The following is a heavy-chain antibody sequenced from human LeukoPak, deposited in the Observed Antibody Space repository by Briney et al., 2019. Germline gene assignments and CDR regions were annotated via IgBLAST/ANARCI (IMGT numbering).Heavy chain of an antibody. D-gene: IGHD2/OR15-2a*01. CDR3: ARDYFTSYYYYGMDV. Sequence: SETLSLTCAVSGGSVSNYYLNWIRQPPGKGLEWIGYINYSGSTNYNPSLKSRVTISIDTSKNQFSLKLSSVTAADTAVYYCARDYFTSYYYYGMDVWGQGTTVTVSS. V-gene: IGHV4-59*02. J-gene: IGHJ6*02. CDR1: GGSVSNYY. CDR2: INYSGST.